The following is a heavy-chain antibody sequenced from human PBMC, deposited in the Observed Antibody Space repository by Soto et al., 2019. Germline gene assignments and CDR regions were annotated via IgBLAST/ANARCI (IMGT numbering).Heavy chain of an antibody. CDR2: IYYSGST. CDR3: ARIYCSSTSCSQPGFDY. D-gene: IGHD2-2*01. CDR1: GGSISSGDYY. J-gene: IGHJ4*02. Sequence: SETLSLTCTVSGGSISSGDYYWSWIRQHPGKGLEWIGYIYYSGSTHYNPSLKSRVTISVDTSKNQFSLKLSSVTAADTAVYYCARIYCSSTSCSQPGFDYWGQGTLVTVSS. V-gene: IGHV4-31*03.